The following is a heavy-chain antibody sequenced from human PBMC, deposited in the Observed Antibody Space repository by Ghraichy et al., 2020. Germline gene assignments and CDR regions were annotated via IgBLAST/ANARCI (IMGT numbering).Heavy chain of an antibody. J-gene: IGHJ4*02. Sequence: SETLSLTCGISGDSVTSSSAAWSWIRQSPSKGLEWLGRTYYRSKWYNDYAVSVKSRITISPDTSKNQFSLQLNSVTAEDTAVYYCTRGRDGYINYGGQGTLVSVSS. CDR2: TYYRSKWYN. V-gene: IGHV6-1*01. CDR1: GDSVTSSSAA. D-gene: IGHD5-24*01. CDR3: TRGRDGYINY.